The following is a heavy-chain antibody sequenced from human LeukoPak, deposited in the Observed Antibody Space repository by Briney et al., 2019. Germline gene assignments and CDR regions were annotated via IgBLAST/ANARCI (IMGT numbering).Heavy chain of an antibody. CDR3: ARPQRYYYDNSGYHADNDAFDI. CDR2: INPSGGST. V-gene: IGHV1-46*01. Sequence: GASVKVSCKASGYTFTSYYMHWVRQAPGQGLEWMGIINPSGGSTSYAQKFQGRVTMTRDMSTSTVYMELSSLRSEDTAVYYCARPQRYYYDNSGYHADNDAFDIWGQGTMVTVSS. CDR1: GYTFTSYY. D-gene: IGHD3-22*01. J-gene: IGHJ3*02.